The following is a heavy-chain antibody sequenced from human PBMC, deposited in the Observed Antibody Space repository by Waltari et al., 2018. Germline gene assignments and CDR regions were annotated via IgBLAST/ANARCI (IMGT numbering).Heavy chain of an antibody. Sequence: DVQLVESGGGLIQPGGSLRLSWAASGFRVSDVYMNWIRQTPDQGLQWVSDIFGAGVRRHADSVKGRFSISRDISKNTISLQMTSLRDDDTAVYFCARSGYYGYYFDLWGQGTLVTVSS. CDR2: IFGAGVR. D-gene: IGHD3-3*01. V-gene: IGHV3-53*01. CDR1: GFRVSDVY. CDR3: ARSGYYGYYFDL. J-gene: IGHJ4*02.